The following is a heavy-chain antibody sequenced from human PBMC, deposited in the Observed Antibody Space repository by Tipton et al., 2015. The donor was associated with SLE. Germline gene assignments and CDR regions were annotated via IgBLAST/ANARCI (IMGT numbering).Heavy chain of an antibody. CDR1: GGSFSGYY. V-gene: IGHV4-34*01. J-gene: IGHJ4*02. CDR2: INHSGST. CDR3: ARGDGIAAAGDY. Sequence: TLSLTCAVYGGSFSGYYWSWIRQPPGKGLEWIGEINHSGSTNYNPSLKSRVTISVDTSKNQFSLKLSSVTAADTAVYYCARGDGIAAAGDYWGQGTLVTVSS. D-gene: IGHD6-13*01.